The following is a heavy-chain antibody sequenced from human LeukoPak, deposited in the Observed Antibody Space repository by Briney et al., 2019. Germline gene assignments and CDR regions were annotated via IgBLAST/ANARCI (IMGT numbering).Heavy chain of an antibody. CDR3: AKGKEVPATIYDF. V-gene: IGHV3-23*01. Sequence: GGSLTLSCAASGFPFSSYAMSWVRQAPGKGLEWVSGFSCGDGSTPYADSVKRRLTIYRDNHKNTLYLHMNRLRADHSAVYHFAKGKEVPATIYDFWRQGTRVSV. CDR2: FSCGDGST. CDR1: GFPFSSYA. D-gene: IGHD2-2*02. J-gene: IGHJ4*02.